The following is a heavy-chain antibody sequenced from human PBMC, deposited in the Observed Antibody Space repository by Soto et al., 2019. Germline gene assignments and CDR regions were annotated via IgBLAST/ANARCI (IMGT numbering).Heavy chain of an antibody. V-gene: IGHV3-66*01. Sequence: GGSLRLSCAASGFTVSSNYMSWVRQAPGKGLEWVSVIYSGGSTYYADSVKGRFTISRDNSKNTLYLQMNSLRAEDKAVYYCVRYGTVYDSSGYYPNYFDYWGQGTLVTVSS. CDR3: VRYGTVYDSSGYYPNYFDY. J-gene: IGHJ4*02. D-gene: IGHD3-22*01. CDR1: GFTVSSNY. CDR2: IYSGGST.